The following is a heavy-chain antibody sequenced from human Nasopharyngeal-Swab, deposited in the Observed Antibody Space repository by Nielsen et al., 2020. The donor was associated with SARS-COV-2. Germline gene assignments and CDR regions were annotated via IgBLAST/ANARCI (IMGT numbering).Heavy chain of an antibody. D-gene: IGHD6-13*01. CDR3: ARWSSSWSLVT. V-gene: IGHV3-74*01. Sequence: GESLKISCAASGFTFSSYWMHWVRQAPGKGLVWVSRINSDGISTTYADSVKGRFTISRDNAKNTLYLQMNSLRAEDTAVYYCARWSSSWSLVTWGQGTLVTVSS. J-gene: IGHJ4*02. CDR2: INSDGIST. CDR1: GFTFSSYW.